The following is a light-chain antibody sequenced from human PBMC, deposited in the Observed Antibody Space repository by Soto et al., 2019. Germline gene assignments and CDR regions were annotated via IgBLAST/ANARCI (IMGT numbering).Light chain of an antibody. CDR1: QSVGSN. J-gene: IGKJ2*01. CDR2: GAS. CDR3: QQYNNRPPET. V-gene: IGKV3-15*01. Sequence: EIVMTQSPATLSVSPGERATLSCRASQSVGSNLAWYQQKPGQAPRLLIYGASTRATGIPARFSGSGSGTEFTLTSSSLQSEDFATYYCQQYNNRPPETFGQGTKLE.